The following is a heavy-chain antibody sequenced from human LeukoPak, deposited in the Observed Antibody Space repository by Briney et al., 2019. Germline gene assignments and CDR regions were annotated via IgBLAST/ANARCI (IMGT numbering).Heavy chain of an antibody. J-gene: IGHJ4*02. CDR2: IYYSGST. D-gene: IGHD3-22*01. CDR3: ARERLLYYYDSSGYSDY. V-gene: IGHV4-30-4*01. Sequence: SETLSLTCTVSGGSISRGDYYWSWIRQPPGKGREWIGYIYYSGSTYYNPYLKSRATISVEASKNQSSLKLSSVTAADTAVYYCARERLLYYYDSSGYSDYWGQGTLVTVSS. CDR1: GGSISRGDYY.